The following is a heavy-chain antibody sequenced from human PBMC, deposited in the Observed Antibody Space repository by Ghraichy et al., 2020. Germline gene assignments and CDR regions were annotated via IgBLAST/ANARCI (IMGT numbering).Heavy chain of an antibody. CDR2: INPNSGGT. CDR3: AKGGPQWLVRIEDAFDI. D-gene: IGHD6-19*01. Sequence: ASVKVSCKTSGYTFTDYYIHWVRQAPGQGLEWMGWINPNSGGTDYGQKFQGRVTMTRDTSITTAYMELTRVRSDDTAVYYCAKGGPQWLVRIEDAFDIWGQGTMVTVSS. J-gene: IGHJ3*02. V-gene: IGHV1-2*02. CDR1: GYTFTDYY.